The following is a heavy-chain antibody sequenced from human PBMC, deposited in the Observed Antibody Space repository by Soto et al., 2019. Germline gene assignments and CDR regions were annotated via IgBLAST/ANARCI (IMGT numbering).Heavy chain of an antibody. Sequence: SETLSLTCTVSGGSISSYYWSWIRQPPGKGLEWTGYISYSGNNNYNPSLKSRVTLSVDTSKNQFSLKLSSVTAADTAVYYCAREGVHSSGWYGDFDYWGQGTLVTVSS. D-gene: IGHD6-19*01. J-gene: IGHJ4*02. CDR1: GGSISSYY. V-gene: IGHV4-59*01. CDR2: ISYSGNN. CDR3: AREGVHSSGWYGDFDY.